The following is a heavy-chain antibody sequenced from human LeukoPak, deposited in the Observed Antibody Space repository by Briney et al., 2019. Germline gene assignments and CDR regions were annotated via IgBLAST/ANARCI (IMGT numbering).Heavy chain of an antibody. CDR2: FDREDGGT. J-gene: IGHJ3*02. V-gene: IGHV1-24*01. CDR3: ATHTISGVVTYAFQM. D-gene: IGHD3-3*01. Sequence: ASVKVSCKPSGYSGIELDMHWVRQAPGKGLEWMGGFDREDGGTIYARKFQGRVTMTEDTSTDTAYMQLSSLTSEDTAVYCATHTISGVVTYAFQMWGRGTLVTVSS. CDR1: GYSGIELD.